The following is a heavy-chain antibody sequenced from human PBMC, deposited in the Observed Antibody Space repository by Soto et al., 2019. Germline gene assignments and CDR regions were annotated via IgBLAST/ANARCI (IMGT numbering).Heavy chain of an antibody. J-gene: IGHJ4*02. CDR3: ARHSYHPDSGRSFHLDY. V-gene: IGHV4-59*08. CDR1: GGSFSGYY. CDR2: IYYSGST. Sequence: PSETLSLTCAVSGGSFSGYYWSWIRQPPGKGLEWIGYIYYSGSTNYNPSLKSRVTISVDTSKNQFSLKLSSVTAADTAVYYCARHSYHPDSGRSFHLDYWGQGTLVTVSS. D-gene: IGHD5-12*01.